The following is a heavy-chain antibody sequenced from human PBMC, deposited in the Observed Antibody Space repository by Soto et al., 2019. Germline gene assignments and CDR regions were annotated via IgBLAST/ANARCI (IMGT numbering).Heavy chain of an antibody. CDR3: ARYCISTSCYDDFDY. CDR1: GFTFSSYS. Sequence: VGSLRLSCAASGFTFSSYSMNWVRQAPGKGLEWVSYISSSSSTIYYADSAKGRFTISRDNAKNSLYLQMNSLRDEDTAVYYRARYCISTSCYDDFDYWGQGTLVTVSS. D-gene: IGHD2-2*01. CDR2: ISSSSSTI. J-gene: IGHJ4*02. V-gene: IGHV3-48*02.